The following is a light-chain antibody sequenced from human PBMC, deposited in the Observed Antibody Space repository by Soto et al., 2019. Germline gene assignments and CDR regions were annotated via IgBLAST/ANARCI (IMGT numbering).Light chain of an antibody. J-gene: IGKJ4*01. Sequence: IQMTQSPSSLSASVGDGVTITCRASQGVSDDVGWYQQKPGKAPKLLSYAASTLQIGVPSRFSGSVSGTDVILTISGLQPEDFAAYYSLQGSNYPPTFGGGTKVEIK. CDR3: LQGSNYPPT. CDR2: AAS. V-gene: IGKV1-6*01. CDR1: QGVSDD.